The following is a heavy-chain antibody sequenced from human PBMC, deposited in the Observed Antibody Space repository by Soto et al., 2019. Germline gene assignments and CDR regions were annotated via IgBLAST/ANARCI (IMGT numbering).Heavy chain of an antibody. V-gene: IGHV4-59*08. CDR3: AGRDCSGTNCYYLDYYYMDV. CDR1: GGSFSSYY. J-gene: IGHJ6*03. CDR2: IYYSGST. Sequence: QVQLQESGPGLVRPSETLSLTCTVSGGSFSSYYWTWIRQSPGKGLEWIGYIYYSGSTDYNPSLSCRLAISIDTSKIQFSLRLNSMTAADTAVYYCAGRDCSGTNCYYLDYYYMDVWGKGTTVTVSS. D-gene: IGHD2-2*01.